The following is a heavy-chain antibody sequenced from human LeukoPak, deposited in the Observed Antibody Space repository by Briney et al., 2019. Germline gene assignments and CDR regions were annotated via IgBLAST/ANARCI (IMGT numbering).Heavy chain of an antibody. CDR3: AREVKYDYVWGSYRYDMDV. CDR1: GGSISSSSHY. Sequence: SETLSLTCTVSGGSISSSSHYWGWIRQPPGKGLEWIGRIYTSGSTNYIPSLKSRVTISVDTSKNQFSLKLSSVTAADTAVYYCAREVKYDYVWGSYRYDMDVWGKGTTVTISS. V-gene: IGHV4-39*07. CDR2: IYTSGST. D-gene: IGHD3-16*02. J-gene: IGHJ6*03.